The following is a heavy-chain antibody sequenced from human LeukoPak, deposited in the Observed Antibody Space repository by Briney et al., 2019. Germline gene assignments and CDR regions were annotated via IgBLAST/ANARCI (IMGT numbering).Heavy chain of an antibody. CDR2: ISAYNGNT. CDR1: GYTFTSYG. D-gene: IGHD6-13*01. Sequence: APVKVSCKASGYTFTSYGISWVRQAPGQGLEWMGWISAYNGNTNYAQKLQGRVTMTTDPSTSTAYMELRSLRSDDTAVYYCARDPLLPIAAAGTGFYYYYYMDVWGKGTTVTVSS. CDR3: ARDPLLPIAAAGTGFYYYYYMDV. J-gene: IGHJ6*03. V-gene: IGHV1-18*01.